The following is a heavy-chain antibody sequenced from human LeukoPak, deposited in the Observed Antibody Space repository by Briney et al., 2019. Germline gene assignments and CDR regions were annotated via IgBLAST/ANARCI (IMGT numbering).Heavy chain of an antibody. D-gene: IGHD4-17*01. CDR2: INPSGGRS. V-gene: IGHV1-46*01. CDR1: GYTFTSYY. CDR3: AGSQDYGDFGGYVGQ. J-gene: IGHJ1*01. Sequence: ASVKVSCKASGYTFTSYYMHWVRQAPGQGGEWMGIINPSGGRSSYLWNFQGGLTMPRDTSTSTVYMKLSSLRSEDTAVYYCAGSQDYGDFGGYVGQWGQGIRLTVSS.